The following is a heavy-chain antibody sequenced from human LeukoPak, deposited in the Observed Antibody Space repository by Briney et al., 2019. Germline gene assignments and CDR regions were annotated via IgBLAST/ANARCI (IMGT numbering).Heavy chain of an antibody. CDR3: ARFRPYCGGDCHPRWFDP. CDR2: INPNSGGT. D-gene: IGHD2-21*02. Sequence: ASVKVSCKASGYTFISYGISWVRQAPGQGLEWMGWINPNSGGTNYAQKFQGRVTMTRDTSISTAYMELSRLRSDDTAVYYCARFRPYCGGDCHPRWFDPWGQGTLVTVSS. V-gene: IGHV1-2*02. J-gene: IGHJ5*02. CDR1: GYTFISYG.